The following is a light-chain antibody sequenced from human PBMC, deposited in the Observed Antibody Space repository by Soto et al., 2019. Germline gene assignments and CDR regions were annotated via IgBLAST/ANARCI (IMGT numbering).Light chain of an antibody. V-gene: IGLV3-21*04. Sequence: VLTQSSSVSVAPEKTATITCGGNNIGNKRVHWYRQKPGQAPVLLISYDSDRPSGIPERFSGSNSGNTATLTISRVEAGDEADYYCQVWDIMTDNYVFGSGTKLTVL. CDR2: YDS. CDR3: QVWDIMTDNYV. CDR1: NIGNKR. J-gene: IGLJ1*01.